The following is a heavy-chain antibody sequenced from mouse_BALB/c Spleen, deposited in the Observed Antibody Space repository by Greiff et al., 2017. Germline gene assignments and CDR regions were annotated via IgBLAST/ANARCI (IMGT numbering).Heavy chain of an antibody. CDR2: ISSGGSYT. V-gene: IGHV5-6-4*01. J-gene: IGHJ3*01. Sequence: EVKLVESGGGLVKPGGSLKLSCAASGFTFSSYTMSWVRQTPEKRLEWVATISSGGSYTYYPDSVKGRFTISRDNAKNTLYLQMSSLKSEDTAMYYCTREQGWGQGTLVTVSA. CDR1: GFTFSSYT. CDR3: TREQG.